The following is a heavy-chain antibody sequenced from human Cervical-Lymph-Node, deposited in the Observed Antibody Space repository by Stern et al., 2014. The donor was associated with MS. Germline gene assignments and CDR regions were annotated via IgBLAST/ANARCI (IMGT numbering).Heavy chain of an antibody. D-gene: IGHD3-3*01. Sequence: VQLVQSGAEVKKPGSSVKVSCKASGGTFISYGISWARQAPGQGLEWMGGVIPIFYTANYAQTFQGRLPITADESTSTAYMELSRLRSEDTAVYYCAKISNYYYYYGMDVWGQGTTVTVSS. CDR2: VIPIFYTA. CDR3: AKISNYYYYYGMDV. J-gene: IGHJ6*02. V-gene: IGHV1-69*01. CDR1: GGTFISYG.